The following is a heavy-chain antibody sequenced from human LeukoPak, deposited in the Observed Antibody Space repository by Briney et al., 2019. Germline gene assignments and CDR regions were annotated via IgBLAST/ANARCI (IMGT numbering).Heavy chain of an antibody. CDR3: AARSWGGGAAVYYMDV. Sequence: ASVKVSCKASGYTFTSYYMHWVRQAPGQGLEWMGTINPSGGSTSYAQKFQGRVTMTRDMSTSTVYMELSSLRSEDTAVYYCAARSWGGGAAVYYMDVWGKGTTVTVSS. J-gene: IGHJ6*03. CDR1: GYTFTSYY. V-gene: IGHV1-46*01. D-gene: IGHD6-13*01. CDR2: INPSGGST.